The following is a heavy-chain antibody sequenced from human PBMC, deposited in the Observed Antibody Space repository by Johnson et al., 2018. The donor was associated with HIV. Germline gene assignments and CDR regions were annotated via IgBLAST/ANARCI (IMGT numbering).Heavy chain of an antibody. CDR1: GFTVSSNY. D-gene: IGHD1-14*01. V-gene: IGHV3-53*01. J-gene: IGHJ3*02. Sequence: VQLVESGGGLIQPGGSLRLSCAASGFTVSSNYMSWVRQAPGQGPECVAVINWNSGSTGYADSVKGRFTISRDNTKNSLYLQMNSLRAEDTAVYYCARENLGAFDIWGQGTMVTVSS. CDR3: ARENLGAFDI. CDR2: INWNSGST.